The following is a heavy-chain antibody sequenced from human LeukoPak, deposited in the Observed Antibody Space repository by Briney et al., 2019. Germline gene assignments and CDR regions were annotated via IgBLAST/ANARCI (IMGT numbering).Heavy chain of an antibody. V-gene: IGHV3-15*01. D-gene: IGHD3-3*01. Sequence: GGSLRLSCAASGFTFSNAWMSWVRQASGKGLEWVGRIKSKTDGGTTDYAAPVKGRFTISRDDSKNTLYLQMNSLKTEDTAVYYCTTGHHDFWSAIGEIDTFFDYWGQGTLVTVSS. CDR2: IKSKTDGGTT. CDR1: GFTFSNAW. J-gene: IGHJ4*02. CDR3: TTGHHDFWSAIGEIDTFFDY.